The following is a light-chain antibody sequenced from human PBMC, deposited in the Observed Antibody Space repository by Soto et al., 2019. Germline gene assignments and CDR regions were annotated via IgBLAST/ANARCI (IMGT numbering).Light chain of an antibody. CDR2: EAY. Sequence: LTESPSTPYASVGDRVTITCRASQSISSWLAWYHQKPGKAPKLLIYEAYNLQSGVTSRFRGGGSGTEFTLTISSLKPEDVATYYCQTFDSAPQTVGQGTKVDIK. V-gene: IGKV1-5*01. CDR3: QTFDSAPQT. CDR1: QSISSW. J-gene: IGKJ1*01.